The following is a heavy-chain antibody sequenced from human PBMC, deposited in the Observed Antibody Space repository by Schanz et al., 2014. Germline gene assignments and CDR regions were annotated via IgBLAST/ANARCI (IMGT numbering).Heavy chain of an antibody. CDR2: ITDSGGST. CDR3: ARQRSYFYAMDV. J-gene: IGHJ6*02. Sequence: EVQLLESGGGLVQPGGSLRLSCAASGFTFSSYAMSWVRQAPGKGLEWVSAITDSGGSTYYADPVKGRFTISRDSAKNSLYLQMNSLRAEDTAVYYCARQRSYFYAMDVWGQGTTVTVSS. CDR1: GFTFSSYA. V-gene: IGHV3-23*01.